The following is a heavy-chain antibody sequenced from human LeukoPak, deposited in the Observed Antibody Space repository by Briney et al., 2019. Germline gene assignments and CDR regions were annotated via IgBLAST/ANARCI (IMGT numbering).Heavy chain of an antibody. CDR1: GFTFSSYS. D-gene: IGHD2-2*01. CDR3: ARGPAPAAYRGAYYFDY. Sequence: PGGSLRLSCAAPGFTFSSYSMNWVRQAPGKGLEWVSSISSSSSYIYYADSVKGRFTISRDNAKNSLYLQMNSLRAEDTAVYYCARGPAPAAYRGAYYFDYWGQGTLVTVSS. CDR2: ISSSSSYI. J-gene: IGHJ4*02. V-gene: IGHV3-21*01.